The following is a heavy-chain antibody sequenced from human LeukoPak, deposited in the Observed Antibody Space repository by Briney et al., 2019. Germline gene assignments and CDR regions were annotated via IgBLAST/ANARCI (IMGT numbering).Heavy chain of an antibody. V-gene: IGHV4-34*01. J-gene: IGHJ6*03. D-gene: IGHD1-26*01. CDR2: INHSGST. CDR1: GGSFSGYY. CDR3: ARTGGSFYFYYYMDV. Sequence: PSETLSLTCAVYGGSFSGYYWSWIRQPPGKGLEWIGEINHSGSTNYNPSLKSRVTISFDTSKNQFSLKLSSVTAADTAVYYCARTGGSFYFYYYMDVWGKGTTVTVSS.